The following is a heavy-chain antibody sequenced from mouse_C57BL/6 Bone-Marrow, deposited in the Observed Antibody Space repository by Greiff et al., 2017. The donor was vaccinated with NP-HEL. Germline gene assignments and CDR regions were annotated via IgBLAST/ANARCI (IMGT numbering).Heavy chain of an antibody. Sequence: QVQLQQPGAELVKPGASVKVSCKQRPGQGLEWIGRIHPSDSDTNYNQKFKGKATLTVDKSSSTAYMQLSSLTSEDSAVYYCAITTTTDYWGQGTTLTVSS. V-gene: IGHV1-74*01. J-gene: IGHJ2*01. CDR2: IHPSDSDT. D-gene: IGHD1-1*01. CDR3: AITTTTDY.